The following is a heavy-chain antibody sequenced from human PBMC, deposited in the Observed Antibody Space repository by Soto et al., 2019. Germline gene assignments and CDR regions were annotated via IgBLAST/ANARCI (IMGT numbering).Heavy chain of an antibody. J-gene: IGHJ4*02. CDR1: GYTFTSYD. CDR2: MNPNTGNS. D-gene: IGHD1-1*01. CDR3: ARRAETNGWNGFGADKYYFDF. V-gene: IGHV1-8*01. Sequence: ASVKVSCKASGYTFTSYDIYWLRQSTGQGLEWMGWMNPNTGNSGYAQKFQGRVTMTSDTSISTAHMELSSLRSEDTAVYYCARRAETNGWNGFGADKYYFDFWGQGTLVTVSS.